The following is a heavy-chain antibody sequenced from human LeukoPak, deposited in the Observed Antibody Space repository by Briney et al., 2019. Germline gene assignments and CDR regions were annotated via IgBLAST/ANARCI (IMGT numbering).Heavy chain of an antibody. CDR2: IYYNGST. CDR1: GDSISSSPYY. CDR3: ARERLYCSGGSCYSYVDY. D-gene: IGHD2-15*01. J-gene: IGHJ4*02. V-gene: IGHV4-39*07. Sequence: PSETLSLTCTVSGDSISSSPYYWGWIRQPPGKGLEWIGNIYYNGSTYYNPSLKSRVTISVDTSKNQFSLNLSSVTAADTAVYYCARERLYCSGGSCYSYVDYWGQGTLVTVSS.